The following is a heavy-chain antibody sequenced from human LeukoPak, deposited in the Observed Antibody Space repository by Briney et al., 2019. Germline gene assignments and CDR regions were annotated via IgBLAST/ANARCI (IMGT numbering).Heavy chain of an antibody. V-gene: IGHV3-30*02. D-gene: IGHD1-26*01. CDR3: AKDEVGATSDFDY. Sequence: GGSLRLSCAASGFTFSSYWMHWVRQAPGKGLEWVAFIRYDGSNKYYADSVKGRFTISRDNSKNTLYLQMNSLRAEDTAVYYCAKDEVGATSDFDYWGQGTLVTVSS. CDR1: GFTFSSYW. J-gene: IGHJ4*02. CDR2: IRYDGSNK.